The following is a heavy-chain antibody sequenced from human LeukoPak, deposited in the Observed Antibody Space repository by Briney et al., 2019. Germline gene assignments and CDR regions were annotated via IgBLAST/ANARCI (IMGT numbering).Heavy chain of an antibody. V-gene: IGHV4-59*01. CDR3: ASSRGGCSSTSCYDY. Sequence: SETLSLTCTVSGISISNYYWSWIRQSPGKGLEWIGYITGGTNYNPSLKSRVTISVDTSKNQFSLKLSSVTAADTAVYYCASSRGGCSSTSCYDYWGQGTLVTVSS. CDR1: GISISNYY. D-gene: IGHD2-2*01. J-gene: IGHJ4*02. CDR2: ITGGT.